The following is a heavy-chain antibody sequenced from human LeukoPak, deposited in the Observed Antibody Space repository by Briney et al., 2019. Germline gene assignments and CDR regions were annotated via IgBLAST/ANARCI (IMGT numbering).Heavy chain of an antibody. CDR2: ISNSGST. D-gene: IGHD3-10*01. CDR3: ARGYYHGNNRPLN. J-gene: IGHJ4*02. V-gene: IGHV4-39*02. Sequence: SETLSLTCTVSGVSISGLTYLWCWVRQSPGKGLEWVATISNSGSTYYSPSLQSRVTISLDTSKNHFSLRLTSVTAADTAVYYCARGYYHGNNRPLNWGQGTLVTVSS. CDR1: GVSISGLTYL.